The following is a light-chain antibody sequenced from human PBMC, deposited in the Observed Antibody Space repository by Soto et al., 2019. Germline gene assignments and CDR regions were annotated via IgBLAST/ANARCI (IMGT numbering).Light chain of an antibody. CDR2: EGS. Sequence: QSALTQPASVSGSPGQSITISCNGTSSEVGNYDLVSWYQQHPGNAPKLMIYEGSRRPSGVSNRFSGSKSGNTASLTISGLQSADEADYYCCSYAGSNVVFGGGTKVTVL. V-gene: IGLV2-23*01. J-gene: IGLJ2*01. CDR1: SSEVGNYDL. CDR3: CSYAGSNVV.